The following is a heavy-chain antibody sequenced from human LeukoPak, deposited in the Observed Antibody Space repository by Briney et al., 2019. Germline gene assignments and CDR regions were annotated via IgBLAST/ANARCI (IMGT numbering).Heavy chain of an antibody. CDR3: AKEVWFGELLGLDY. D-gene: IGHD3-10*01. V-gene: IGHV3-30*02. CDR2: IRYDGSNK. CDR1: GFTFSSYG. J-gene: IGHJ4*02. Sequence: GGSLRLSCAASGFTFSSYGIHWVRQAPGKGLEWVAFIRYDGSNKYYADSVKGRFTISRDNSKNTLYLQMNSLRAEDTAVYYCAKEVWFGELLGLDYWGQGTLVTVSS.